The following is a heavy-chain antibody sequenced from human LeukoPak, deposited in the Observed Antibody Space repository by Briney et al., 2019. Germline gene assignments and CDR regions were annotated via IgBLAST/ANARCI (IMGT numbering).Heavy chain of an antibody. D-gene: IGHD3-22*01. CDR2: ISSSGSTI. V-gene: IGHV3-11*01. Sequence: PGGSLRLSCAASGFTFSDYYMSWIRQAPGKGLEWVSYISSSGSTIYYADSVKGRFTISRDNAKNSLNLQMNSLRAEDTAVYYCTTDRYYDNSELQFQHWGQGTLVTVSS. CDR3: TTDRYYDNSELQFQH. CDR1: GFTFSDYY. J-gene: IGHJ1*01.